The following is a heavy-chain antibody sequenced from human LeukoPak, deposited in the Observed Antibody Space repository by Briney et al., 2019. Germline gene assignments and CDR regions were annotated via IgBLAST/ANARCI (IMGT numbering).Heavy chain of an antibody. CDR3: AKDFYGSGSYPDY. V-gene: IGHV3-15*01. Sequence: PGGSLRLSCAASGFTFSNAWMSWVRQAPGKGLEWVGRIKSKTDGGTTDYAAPVKGRFTISRDDSKNTLYLQMNSLRAEDTAVYYCAKDFYGSGSYPDYWGQGTLVTVSS. J-gene: IGHJ4*02. D-gene: IGHD3-10*01. CDR2: IKSKTDGGTT. CDR1: GFTFSNAW.